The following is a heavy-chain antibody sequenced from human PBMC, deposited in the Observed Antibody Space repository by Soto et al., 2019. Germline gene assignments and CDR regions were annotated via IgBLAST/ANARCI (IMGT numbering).Heavy chain of an antibody. CDR1: GDTFTSYY. CDR2: INPSGGST. J-gene: IGHJ6*02. Sequence: ASVKVSCKASGDTFTSYYMHWVRQAPGQGLEWRGIINPSGGSTSYAQKFQGRVTMTRDTSTSTVYMELSSLRSEDTAVYYCAREDAYYYGSSGPVGAGWGTDGWVQGGXVAVSS. D-gene: IGHD3-22*01. V-gene: IGHV1-46*01. CDR3: AREDAYYYGSSGPVGAGWGTDG.